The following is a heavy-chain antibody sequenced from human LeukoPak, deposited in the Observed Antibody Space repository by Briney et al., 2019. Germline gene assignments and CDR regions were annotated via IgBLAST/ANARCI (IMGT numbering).Heavy chain of an antibody. V-gene: IGHV4-59*01. CDR3: AREPPATRAFDY. CDR1: GGSISSYY. Sequence: SETLSLTFTVSGGSISSYYWSWIRQPPGKGLEWTGYIYYSGSTNYNPSLKSRVTISVDTSKNQFSLKLSSVTAADTAVYYCAREPPATRAFDYWGQGTLVTVSS. J-gene: IGHJ4*02. CDR2: IYYSGST.